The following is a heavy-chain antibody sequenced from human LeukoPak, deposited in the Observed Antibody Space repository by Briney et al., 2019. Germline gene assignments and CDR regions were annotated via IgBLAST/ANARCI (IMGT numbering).Heavy chain of an antibody. Sequence: GGSLRLSCAASGFTFSGYAMHWVRQAPGKGLEWVSGISWNSGSIGYADSVKGRFTISRDNAKNSLYLQMNSLRAEDTALYYCAKDWGYYGSGSPFDYWGQGTLVTVSS. J-gene: IGHJ4*02. V-gene: IGHV3-9*01. CDR1: GFTFSGYA. CDR2: ISWNSGSI. CDR3: AKDWGYYGSGSPFDY. D-gene: IGHD3-10*01.